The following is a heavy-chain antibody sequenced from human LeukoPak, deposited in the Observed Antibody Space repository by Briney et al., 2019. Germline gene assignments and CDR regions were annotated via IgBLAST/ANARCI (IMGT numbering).Heavy chain of an antibody. D-gene: IGHD6-13*01. CDR2: IIPIFGTA. Sequence: SVKVSCKASGGTFSSYAISWVRQAPGQGLEWMGGIIPIFGTANYAQKFQGRVTITADESTSTAYMELSSLRSEDTAVYYLARGYGGSWFFDYGAREPWSPSPQ. CDR1: GGTFSSYA. V-gene: IGHV1-69*01. J-gene: IGHJ4*02. CDR3: ARGYGGSWFFD.